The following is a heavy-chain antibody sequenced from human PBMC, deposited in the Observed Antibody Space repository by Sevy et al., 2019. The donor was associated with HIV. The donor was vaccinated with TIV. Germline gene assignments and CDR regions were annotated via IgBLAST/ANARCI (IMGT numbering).Heavy chain of an antibody. V-gene: IGHV3-30*02. J-gene: IGHJ4*02. CDR3: AKDLAGPARRYFDY. D-gene: IGHD2-15*01. Sequence: WGSLRLSCTASGFTFSNFGMHWVRQVPGKGLEWVTFIRYDGSDKYYAASVKGRFTISRDDSKNTLYLQMDSLRAEDTAIYYCAKDLAGPARRYFDYWGQGTLVTVSS. CDR2: IRYDGSDK. CDR1: GFTFSNFG.